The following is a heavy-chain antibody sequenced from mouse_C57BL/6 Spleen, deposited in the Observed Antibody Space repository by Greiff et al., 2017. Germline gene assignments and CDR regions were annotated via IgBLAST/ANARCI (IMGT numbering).Heavy chain of an antibody. V-gene: IGHV1-55*01. Sequence: VQLQQPGAELVKPGASVKMSCKASGYTFTSYWITWVKQRPGQGLEWIGDIYPGSGSTNYNEKFKSKATLTVDTSSSTAYMQLSSLTSEDSAVYYCASGDNYAFYYALWYWGKGTSVTVSS. CDR2: IYPGSGST. D-gene: IGHD1-3*01. CDR1: GYTFTSYW. J-gene: IGHJ4*01. CDR3: ASGDNYAFYYALWY.